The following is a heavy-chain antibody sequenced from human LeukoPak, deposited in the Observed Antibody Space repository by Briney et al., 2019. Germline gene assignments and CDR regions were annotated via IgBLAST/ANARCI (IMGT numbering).Heavy chain of an antibody. D-gene: IGHD1-14*01. CDR3: ATETNGRHYDY. CDR1: GVTFSTSG. Sequence: PGGSLRLSSTASGVTFSTSGFNWVRQAPGKGLEWVASIGPTGSDRYHADSIKGRFTISRDNANNFLYLQMNSLRAEDTAVYYCATETNGRHYDYWGQGTLLTVSS. V-gene: IGHV3-21*06. CDR2: IGPTGSDR. J-gene: IGHJ4*02.